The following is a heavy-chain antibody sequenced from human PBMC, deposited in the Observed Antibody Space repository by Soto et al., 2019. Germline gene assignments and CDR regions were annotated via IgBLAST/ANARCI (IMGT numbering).Heavy chain of an antibody. J-gene: IGHJ4*02. V-gene: IGHV3-23*01. D-gene: IGHD6-19*01. Sequence: GGSLRLSCAASGFTFSSYAMNWVRQAPGKGPEWVSHISVTGGTYYADSVKGRFTISRDNSKNTLYLQMNSLRAEDTAVYYCAKDVSGWPNLFDYWGQGTLVTVSS. CDR3: AKDVSGWPNLFDY. CDR2: ISVTGGT. CDR1: GFTFSSYA.